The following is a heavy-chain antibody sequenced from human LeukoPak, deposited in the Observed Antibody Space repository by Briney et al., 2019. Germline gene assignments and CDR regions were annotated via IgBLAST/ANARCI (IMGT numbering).Heavy chain of an antibody. Sequence: SPSETLSLTCTVSGGSISSYYWSWIRQPPGKGLEWFACISYSGSTKYNPSLKSRVTISVDTSKNQLSLKLSSVTAADTAVYYCAREPGFDSSGYLNWFDPWGQGTLVTVSS. J-gene: IGHJ5*02. V-gene: IGHV4-59*13. CDR2: ISYSGST. D-gene: IGHD3-22*01. CDR1: GGSISSYY. CDR3: AREPGFDSSGYLNWFDP.